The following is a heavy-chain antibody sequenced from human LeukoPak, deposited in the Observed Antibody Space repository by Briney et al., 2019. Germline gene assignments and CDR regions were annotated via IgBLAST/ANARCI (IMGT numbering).Heavy chain of an antibody. J-gene: IGHJ4*02. V-gene: IGHV4-59*08. CDR3: ARHPSSSGPYYFDY. D-gene: IGHD6-19*01. CDR2: INYSGST. Sequence: SETLSLTCTVSGGSISSYYWSWIRQPPGKGLEWIGYINYSGSTKYNPSLKSRVTISVDTSKNQFSLKVSSVTAADTAFYYCARHPSSSGPYYFDYWGQGTLVTVSS. CDR1: GGSISSYY.